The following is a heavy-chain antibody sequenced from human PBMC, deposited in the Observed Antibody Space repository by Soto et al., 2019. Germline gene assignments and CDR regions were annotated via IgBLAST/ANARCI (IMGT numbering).Heavy chain of an antibody. J-gene: IGHJ6*03. CDR3: ARVDNYDILTGYFYYYYYMDV. CDR1: GYTFTSYG. Sequence: QVQLVQSGAEVKKPGASVKVSCKASGYTFTSYGISWVRQAPGQGLEWMGWISAYNGNTNYAQKLQGRVTMTTETSTSTAYMELRSLRSDDAAVYYCARVDNYDILTGYFYYYYYMDVWGKGTTVTVSS. CDR2: ISAYNGNT. V-gene: IGHV1-18*01. D-gene: IGHD3-9*01.